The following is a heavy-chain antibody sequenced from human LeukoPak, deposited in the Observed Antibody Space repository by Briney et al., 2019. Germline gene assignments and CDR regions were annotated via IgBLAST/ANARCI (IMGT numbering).Heavy chain of an antibody. Sequence: GGSLGLSCAASGFTFSSYAMSWVRQAPGKGLEWVSAISGSGGSTDYAAPVKGRFTISRDDSKNTLYLQMNSLKTEDTAVYYCTTDHLQYYPPLNYWGQGTLVTVSS. V-gene: IGHV3-23*01. CDR3: TTDHLQYYPPLNY. J-gene: IGHJ4*02. D-gene: IGHD2/OR15-2a*01. CDR2: ISGSGGST. CDR1: GFTFSSYA.